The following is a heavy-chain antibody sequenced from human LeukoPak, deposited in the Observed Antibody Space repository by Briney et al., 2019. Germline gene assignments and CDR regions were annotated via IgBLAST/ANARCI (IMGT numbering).Heavy chain of an antibody. V-gene: IGHV3-23*01. Sequence: GGSLRLSCAASGFTFSSYAMSWVRQAPGKGLEWVSAISGSGDSTYYADSVKGRFTISRDNSKNTLYLQMNSLRAEDTAIYYCARGEGGIAASPEDYWGQGTLVMVSS. CDR3: ARGEGGIAASPEDY. CDR1: GFTFSSYA. CDR2: ISGSGDST. D-gene: IGHD6-13*01. J-gene: IGHJ4*02.